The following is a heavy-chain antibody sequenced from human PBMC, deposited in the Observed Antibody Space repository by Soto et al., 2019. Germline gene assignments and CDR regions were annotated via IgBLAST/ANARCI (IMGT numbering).Heavy chain of an antibody. Sequence: GGSLRLSCAASGFTFSSYAMSWVRQAPGKGLEWVSAITCNGGNKYYADSVKGRFTISRDNSKNTLYLQMNSLRAEDTAVYYGAKDLCSSSSCYYNYGMDVWGQGTTVTVSS. CDR3: AKDLCSSSSCYYNYGMDV. CDR2: ITCNGGNK. CDR1: GFTFSSYA. J-gene: IGHJ6*02. D-gene: IGHD2-2*01. V-gene: IGHV3-23*01.